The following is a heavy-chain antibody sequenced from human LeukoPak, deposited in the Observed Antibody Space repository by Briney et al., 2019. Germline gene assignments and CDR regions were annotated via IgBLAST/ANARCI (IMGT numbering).Heavy chain of an antibody. Sequence: PGGSLRLSCAASGFTFSNYWMSWVRQAPGKGLEWVANIKQDGSEKYYVDSVKGRFTISRDNAKNSLYLQMNSLRAEDTAVYYCASLTTVQSDYWGQGTLVTVSS. V-gene: IGHV3-7*03. CDR3: ASLTTVQSDY. CDR1: GFTFSNYW. D-gene: IGHD4-17*01. CDR2: IKQDGSEK. J-gene: IGHJ4*02.